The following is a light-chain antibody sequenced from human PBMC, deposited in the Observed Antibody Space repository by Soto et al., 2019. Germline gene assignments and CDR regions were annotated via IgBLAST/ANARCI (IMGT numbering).Light chain of an antibody. J-gene: IGKJ5*01. CDR3: QQRSNWST. Sequence: VLTQSPATLSLFPGERATLSCRASQRVGSSLAWYQHKPGQAPRLLLYDASNRAAGIPARFSGSASGTDFPLTISCVESEDFAVYYCQQRSNWSTFGQGTRLEIE. CDR2: DAS. V-gene: IGKV3-11*01. CDR1: QRVGSS.